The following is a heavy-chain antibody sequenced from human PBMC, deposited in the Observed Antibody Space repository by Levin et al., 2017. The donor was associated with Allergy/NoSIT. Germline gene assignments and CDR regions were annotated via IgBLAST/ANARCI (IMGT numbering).Heavy chain of an antibody. V-gene: IGHV3-7*01. J-gene: IGHJ5*02. CDR3: ASGGDGVIIP. CDR1: GFTFGLYW. D-gene: IGHD3-3*01. CDR2: IKEDGSEK. Sequence: GESLKISCEASGFTFGLYWMSWVRQAPGKGLEWVANIKEDGSEKYYVDSVRGRFTISRDNAKNSLYLQMSSLRVEDTAVYYCASGGDGVIIPWGQGTRVTVSS.